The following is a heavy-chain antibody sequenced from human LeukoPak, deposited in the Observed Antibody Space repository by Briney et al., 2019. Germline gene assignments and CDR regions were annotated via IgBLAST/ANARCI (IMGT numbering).Heavy chain of an antibody. CDR3: ARYSGWNDAFDI. D-gene: IGHD6-19*01. Sequence: ASVKVSCKASGYTFTSYDINWVRQATGQGLEWMGWMNPNSGNTGYAQKFQGRVTMTRNTSISTAYMELSSLGSEDTAVYYCARYSGWNDAFDIWGQGTMVTVSS. CDR2: MNPNSGNT. V-gene: IGHV1-8*01. CDR1: GYTFTSYD. J-gene: IGHJ3*02.